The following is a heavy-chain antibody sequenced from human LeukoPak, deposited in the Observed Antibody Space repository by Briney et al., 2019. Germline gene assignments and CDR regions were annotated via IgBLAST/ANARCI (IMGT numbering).Heavy chain of an antibody. V-gene: IGHV3-11*01. CDR1: GFTFSDYY. J-gene: IGHJ6*02. Sequence: PGGSLRLSCAASGFTFSDYYMSWIRQAPGKGLEWVSYISSSGSTIYYADSVKGRFTISRDNAKNSLYLQMNSLRAEDTAVYYYEAKGNYYYYGMDVWGQGTTVTVSS. D-gene: IGHD3-10*01. CDR2: ISSSGSTI. CDR3: EAKGNYYYYGMDV.